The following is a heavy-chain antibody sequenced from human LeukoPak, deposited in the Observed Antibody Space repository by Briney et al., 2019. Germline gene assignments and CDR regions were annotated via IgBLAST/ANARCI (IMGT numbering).Heavy chain of an antibody. CDR2: ISDSGAST. V-gene: IGHV3-23*01. Sequence: GGSLRLSCAASGFTFSSFAMSWVRQAPGKGLEWVSGISDSGASTYYPDSVKGRFTISRDNSKNMLYLQMNSLRADDTAVYYCATDLHRDGVNWPYFDHWGQGTLVTVSS. CDR1: GFTFSSFA. J-gene: IGHJ4*02. D-gene: IGHD5-24*01. CDR3: ATDLHRDGVNWPYFDH.